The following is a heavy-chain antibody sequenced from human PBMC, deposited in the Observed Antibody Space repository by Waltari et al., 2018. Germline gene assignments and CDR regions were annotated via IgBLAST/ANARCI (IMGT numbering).Heavy chain of an antibody. CDR2: IYFTGST. J-gene: IGHJ5*02. Sequence: QVQLQESGPGLVKPSQTLSLTCTVSRGSITNGDHYWSWIRQPPGKGLEWIGVIYFTGSTYYSPSLKIRVTISNDTSKNQFSLKLNSVTASDTAIYYCARAPATGWFDPWGQATLVTVSS. V-gene: IGHV4-30-4*01. CDR3: ARAPATGWFDP. CDR1: RGSITNGDHY.